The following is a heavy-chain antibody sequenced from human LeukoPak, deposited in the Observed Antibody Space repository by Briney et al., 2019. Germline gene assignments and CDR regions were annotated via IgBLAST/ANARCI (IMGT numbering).Heavy chain of an antibody. CDR3: AKAWAAADTFAS. Sequence: PGGSLRLSCAASGFTFSSYAMSWVRQAPGKGLEWVSTIIGSGGDTYYADSVKGRFTISRDTSKNTLYLQMKSLRAEDTAVYYCAKAWAAADTFASWGQGTLVTVSS. D-gene: IGHD6-13*01. J-gene: IGHJ4*02. CDR1: GFTFSSYA. V-gene: IGHV3-23*01. CDR2: IIGSGGDT.